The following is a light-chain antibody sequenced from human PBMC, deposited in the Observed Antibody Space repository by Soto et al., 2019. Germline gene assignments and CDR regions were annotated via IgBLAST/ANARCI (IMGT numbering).Light chain of an antibody. CDR1: QTVGGRY. CDR2: GAS. J-gene: IGKJ1*01. Sequence: EIVLTQSAATLSLSLGERATLSCRAIQTVGGRYLAWFQQKPGQTPRLLIYGASTSAAGVPDRFSGSGSGTDFSLTINRLEPEDFSVYYCLQYVSSPWTFGQGTKVEV. V-gene: IGKV3-20*01. CDR3: LQYVSSPWT.